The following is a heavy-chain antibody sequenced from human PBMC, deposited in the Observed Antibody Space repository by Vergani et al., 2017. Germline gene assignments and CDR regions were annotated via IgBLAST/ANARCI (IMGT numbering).Heavy chain of an antibody. Sequence: QVQLQESGPGLVKPSETLPLTCTVSGGSISSYYWTWIRQPPGKGLEWIGNIYYTGSTNYNPSLQSRVTMSVDTSNNQFSLRLSSVTAADTAVYYCARGWVSGWYGELGYWGQGTLVTVSS. J-gene: IGHJ4*02. D-gene: IGHD6-19*01. CDR2: IYYTGST. V-gene: IGHV4-59*01. CDR3: ARGWVSGWYGELGY. CDR1: GGSISSYY.